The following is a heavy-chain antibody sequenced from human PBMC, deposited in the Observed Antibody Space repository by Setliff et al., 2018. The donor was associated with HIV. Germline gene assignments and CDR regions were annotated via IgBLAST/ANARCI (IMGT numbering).Heavy chain of an antibody. CDR3: ARAHFLVAMTRNWFDP. J-gene: IGHJ5*02. CDR2: INPNNGGT. CDR1: GFLVTGYN. V-gene: IGHV1-2*06. D-gene: IGHD5-12*01. Sequence: GASVKVSCKALGFLVTGYNVHWVRQAPGHGPEWLGRINPNNGGTNYAQKFQGRVTMTTDTSTNTAHMELIRPRFDDTAVYYCARAHFLVAMTRNWFDPWGQGTLVTVSS.